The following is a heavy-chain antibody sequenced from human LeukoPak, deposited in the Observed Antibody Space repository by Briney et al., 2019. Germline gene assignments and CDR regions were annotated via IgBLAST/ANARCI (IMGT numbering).Heavy chain of an antibody. J-gene: IGHJ4*02. CDR1: GFTFSSYG. CDR3: AKDRYALFDY. D-gene: IGHD2-8*01. V-gene: IGHV3-30*02. CDR2: IRYDGSNK. Sequence: GGSLRPSCAASGFTFSSYGMHWVRQAPGKGLEWVAFIRYDGSNKYYADSVKGRFTISRDNSKNTLYLQMNSLRAEDTAVYYCAKDRYALFDYWGQGTLVTVSS.